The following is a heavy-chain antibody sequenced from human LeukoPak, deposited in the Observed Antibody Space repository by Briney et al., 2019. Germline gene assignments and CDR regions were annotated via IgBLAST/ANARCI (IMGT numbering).Heavy chain of an antibody. V-gene: IGHV1-18*01. Sequence: APVKVSCKASGYTFTRYGISWVRQAPGQGLEWMGWISAYKDNTNYAQKFQDRVIMTADTSTTTAYMDLRSLRSDDTAVYYCARGRPIANCSSTSCYTGRWFDPWGQGTLVTVSS. D-gene: IGHD2-2*02. J-gene: IGHJ5*02. CDR1: GYTFTRYG. CDR3: ARGRPIANCSSTSCYTGRWFDP. CDR2: ISAYKDNT.